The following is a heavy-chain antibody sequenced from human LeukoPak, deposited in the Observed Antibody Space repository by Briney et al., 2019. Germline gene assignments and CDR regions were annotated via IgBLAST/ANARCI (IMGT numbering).Heavy chain of an antibody. CDR3: TALGYPQYFHH. CDR2: IKSNTEGGTT. J-gene: IGHJ4*02. V-gene: IGHV3-15*01. CDR1: GFTFSNAW. D-gene: IGHD2-15*01. Sequence: GGSLRLSCTASGFTFSNAWMTWVRQAPGKGLEWVGRIKSNTEGGTTDYAAPVKGRFTISRDDSKNTLYFQMNSLKTEDTAVYYCTALGYPQYFHHWGQGTLVTVSS.